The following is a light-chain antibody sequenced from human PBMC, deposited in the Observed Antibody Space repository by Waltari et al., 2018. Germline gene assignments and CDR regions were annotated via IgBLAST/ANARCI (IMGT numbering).Light chain of an antibody. CDR1: SSDVGFYNF. CDR2: EVS. J-gene: IGLJ1*01. V-gene: IGLV2-14*01. CDR3: SSYTGRNNLYV. Sequence: QSVLTQPASVSGSPGQSITISCAGTSSDVGFYNFVFWYQPHPAKVPNLLIPEVSSRPSGVSTRFSGSRSGNTASLTISELQAEDEADYYCSSYTGRNNLYVFGTGTTVTVL.